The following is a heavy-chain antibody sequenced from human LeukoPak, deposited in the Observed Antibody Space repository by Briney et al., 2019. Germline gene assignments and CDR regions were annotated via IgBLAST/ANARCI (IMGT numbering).Heavy chain of an antibody. V-gene: IGHV4-34*01. CDR1: GGSFSGYY. J-gene: IGHJ1*01. CDR3: ASRERRYSGYDHFQH. D-gene: IGHD5-12*01. Sequence: PSETLSLTCAVYGGSFSGYYWSWIRQPPGKGLEWIGEINHSGSTNYNPSLKSRVTISVDTSKNQFSLKLSSVTAADTAVYYCASRERRYSGYDHFQHWGQGTLVTVSS. CDR2: INHSGST.